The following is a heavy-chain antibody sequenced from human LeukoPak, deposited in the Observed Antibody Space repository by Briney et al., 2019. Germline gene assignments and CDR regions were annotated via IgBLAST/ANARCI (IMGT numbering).Heavy chain of an antibody. CDR3: ARDWAYWGGDCYSGPYYFDY. J-gene: IGHJ4*02. CDR2: IVPIFGTA. Sequence: ASVKVSCKASGGTFSGYAISWVRQAPGQGLEWMGGIVPIFGTANYAQKFQGRVTITADKSTSTAYMELSSLRSEDTAVYYCARDWAYWGGDCYSGPYYFDYWGQGTLVTVSS. CDR1: GGTFSGYA. V-gene: IGHV1-69*06. D-gene: IGHD2-21*02.